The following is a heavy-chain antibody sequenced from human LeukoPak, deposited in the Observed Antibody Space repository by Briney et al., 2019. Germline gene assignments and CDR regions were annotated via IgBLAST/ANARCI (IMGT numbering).Heavy chain of an antibody. V-gene: IGHV3-11*01. D-gene: IGHD4-23*01. CDR2: ISSSGSTI. Sequence: PGWSLRLSCAASGFTFSDYYMSWMRQAPGKGREGVSYISSSGSTIYYADSVKGRFTISRDNAKNSLCLQMNSLRAEDTAVYYCAGDYGGNSDPGYWGQGTLVTVSS. CDR1: GFTFSDYY. J-gene: IGHJ4*02. CDR3: AGDYGGNSDPGY.